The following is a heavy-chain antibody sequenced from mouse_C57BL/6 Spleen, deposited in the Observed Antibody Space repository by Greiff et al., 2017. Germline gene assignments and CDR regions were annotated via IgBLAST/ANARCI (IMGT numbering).Heavy chain of an antibody. D-gene: IGHD2-3*01. CDR2: INYDGSST. Sequence: EVQLVESEGGLVQPGSSMKLSCTASGFTFSDYYMAWVRQVPEKGQEWVANINYDGSSTYYLDSLKSRFIISRDNAKNILYLQMSSLKSEDTATYYCARGDYDGYYGGQYYFDYWGQGTTLTVSS. V-gene: IGHV5-16*01. CDR1: GFTFSDYY. J-gene: IGHJ2*01. CDR3: ARGDYDGYYGGQYYFDY.